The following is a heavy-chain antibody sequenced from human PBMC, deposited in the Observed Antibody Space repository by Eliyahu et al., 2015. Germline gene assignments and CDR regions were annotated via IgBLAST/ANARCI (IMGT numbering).Heavy chain of an antibody. J-gene: IGHJ4*02. CDR3: ARFHDAGIGGFDY. CDR2: IHYIGST. V-gene: IGHV4-30-4*01. Sequence: QVQLQESGPGLVKPSQTLSLTCTVXGGSICSFLYYWSWIRQPPGKGLGWIGYIHYIGSTYHNPSLKGRVTISVDTSKNQFSLKLSSVTAADTAVYYCARFHDAGIGGFDYWGQGTLVTVSS. D-gene: IGHD3-10*01. CDR1: GGSICSFLYY.